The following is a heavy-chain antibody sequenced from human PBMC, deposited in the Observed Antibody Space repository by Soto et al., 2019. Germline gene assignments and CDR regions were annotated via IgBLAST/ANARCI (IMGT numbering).Heavy chain of an antibody. CDR2: TYYRSKWYN. D-gene: IGHD3-10*01. CDR3: ARESYGSGSYDGMDV. J-gene: IGHJ6*02. CDR1: GDSVSTNSAT. V-gene: IGHV6-1*01. Sequence: SQTLSLTCVISGDSVSTNSATWNWIRQSPAGGLEWLGRTYYRSKWYNDYAVSVKSRITINPDTSKNQFSLQLNSVTPEDTAVYHCARESYGSGSYDGMDVWGQGTTVTVSS.